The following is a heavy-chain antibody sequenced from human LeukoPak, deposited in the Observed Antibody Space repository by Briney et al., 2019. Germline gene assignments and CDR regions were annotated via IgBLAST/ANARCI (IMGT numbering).Heavy chain of an antibody. CDR3: ARDVRGVLIPSFDY. D-gene: IGHD3-10*02. J-gene: IGHJ4*02. CDR1: GFTFSSYG. V-gene: IGHV3-30*02. Sequence: GGSLRLSCAASGFTFSSYGMHWVRRAPGKGLEWVAFIRYDGSNKYYADSVKGRFTISRDNAKNSLYLQMNSLRAEDTAVYYCARDVRGVLIPSFDYWGQGTLVTVSS. CDR2: IRYDGSNK.